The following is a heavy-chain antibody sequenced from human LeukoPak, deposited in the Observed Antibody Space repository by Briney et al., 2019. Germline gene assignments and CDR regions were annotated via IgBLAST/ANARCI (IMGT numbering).Heavy chain of an antibody. CDR2: IYTSGST. CDR1: GGSISSYY. J-gene: IGHJ4*02. Sequence: SETLSLTCTVSGGSISSYYWSWIRQPAGKGLEWIGRIYTSGSTNYNPSLKSRVTMSVDTSKNQFSLKLSPVTAADTAVYYCARVVSYSSSPAYFDYWGQGTLVTVSS. D-gene: IGHD6-6*01. V-gene: IGHV4-4*07. CDR3: ARVVSYSSSPAYFDY.